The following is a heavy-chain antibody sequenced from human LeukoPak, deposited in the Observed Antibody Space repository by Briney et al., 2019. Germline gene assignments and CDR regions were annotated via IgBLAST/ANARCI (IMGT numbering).Heavy chain of an antibody. V-gene: IGHV1-2*02. Sequence: GASVTVSYRASGYTFTVYYMHWVRQAPGQGREGMGGINPNSGGTNYAQKFQGRVTMPRDTSLSPAYMELSRLRSDDTAVYYCARAQGSGSYGYYYYMDVWGKGPTVPVSS. D-gene: IGHD1-26*01. J-gene: IGHJ6*03. CDR3: ARAQGSGSYGYYYYMDV. CDR2: INPNSGGT. CDR1: GYTFTVYY.